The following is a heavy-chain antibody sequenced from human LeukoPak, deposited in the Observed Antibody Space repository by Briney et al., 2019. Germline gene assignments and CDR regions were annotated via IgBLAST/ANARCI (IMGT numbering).Heavy chain of an antibody. D-gene: IGHD3-22*01. J-gene: IGHJ4*02. Sequence: GESLQISCKGFGYSFTTYWIGWVRQMPGKGLEWMGIIYPGDSDTRYSPSFQGQVTISVDKSISTAYLQWSSLKASDTAMYYCARRFTYYYDTSGSYYADYWGQGTLVTVSS. CDR3: ARRFTYYYDTSGSYYADY. CDR2: IYPGDSDT. V-gene: IGHV5-51*01. CDR1: GYSFTTYW.